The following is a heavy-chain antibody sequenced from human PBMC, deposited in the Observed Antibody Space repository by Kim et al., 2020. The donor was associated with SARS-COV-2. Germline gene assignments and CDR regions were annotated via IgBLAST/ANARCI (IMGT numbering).Heavy chain of an antibody. D-gene: IGHD6-6*01. V-gene: IGHV1-3*01. Sequence: KYSQKFQGRVTITRDTSASTAYMELSSLRSEDTAVYYCARRGPIAAIVDYWGQGTLVTVSS. CDR3: ARRGPIAAIVDY. J-gene: IGHJ4*02.